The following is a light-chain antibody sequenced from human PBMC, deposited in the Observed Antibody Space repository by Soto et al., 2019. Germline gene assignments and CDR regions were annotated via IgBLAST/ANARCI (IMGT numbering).Light chain of an antibody. CDR1: SNDVGDYNY. CDR3: SSYAGSSTLYV. CDR2: EVS. J-gene: IGLJ1*01. V-gene: IGLV2-8*01. Sequence: QSLLTQPPSASGSPGQSVTISCTGTSNDVGDYNYVSWYQQHPGKAPKLMIYEVSKRPSGVPGRFSGSKSGNTASLTVSGLQAEDEADYYCSSYAGSSTLYVFGTGTKVTVL.